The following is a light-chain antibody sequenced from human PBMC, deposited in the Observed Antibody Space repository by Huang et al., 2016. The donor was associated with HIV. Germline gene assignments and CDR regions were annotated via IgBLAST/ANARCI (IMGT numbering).Light chain of an antibody. V-gene: IGKV1-NL1*01. J-gene: IGKJ1*01. CDR3: QQYYSTLGT. Sequence: DIQMTQSPSSLSASVGDRVTITCRASQGISKSLAWYQQKPGKSPKLLVSGASRFETGVPSRISGSASVTDYTLTISSLQPEYFASYYCQQYYSTLGTFGQGTKVEIK. CDR2: GAS. CDR1: QGISKS.